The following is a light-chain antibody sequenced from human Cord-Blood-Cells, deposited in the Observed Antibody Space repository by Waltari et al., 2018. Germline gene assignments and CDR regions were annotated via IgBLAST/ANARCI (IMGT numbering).Light chain of an antibody. Sequence: PGQSITISCTGTSSDVGSYNLVSWYQQHPGKAPKLMIYEVSKRPSGVSNRFSGSKSGNTASLTISGLQAEDEADYYCCSYAGSSFVFGTGTKVTFL. CDR2: EVS. V-gene: IGLV2-23*02. CDR1: SSDVGSYNL. CDR3: CSYAGSSFV. J-gene: IGLJ1*01.